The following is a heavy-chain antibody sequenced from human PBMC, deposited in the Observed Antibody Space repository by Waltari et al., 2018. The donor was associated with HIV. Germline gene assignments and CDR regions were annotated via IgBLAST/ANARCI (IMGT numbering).Heavy chain of an antibody. CDR1: GGSVTRGSYY. CDR2: FYYSGST. V-gene: IGHV4-61*03. J-gene: IGHJ6*02. D-gene: IGHD1-20*01. CDR3: ARERGGKYNYYYYGMDV. Sequence: QVQLQESGPGLVKPSETLSLTCSVSGGSVTRGSYYWSWIRQPPGKGLEWIGYFYYSGSTNYNPSLKRRVTISLDTSKNNFSLSLSSVTAADTAVYYCARERGGKYNYYYYGMDVWGQGTTVTVSS.